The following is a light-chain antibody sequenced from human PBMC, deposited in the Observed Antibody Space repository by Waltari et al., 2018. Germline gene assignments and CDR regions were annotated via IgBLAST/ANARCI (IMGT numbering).Light chain of an antibody. CDR3: QSYDTNNRV. J-gene: IGLJ3*02. Sequence: NFMLTQPHSVSGSPGETVTISCTRSSGRLDRNYVQVYQQRPGSAPTTVIYEDKQRPFGVPDRFSGSIDSSSNSASLTISGLKTEDEAEYYCQSYDTNNRVFGGGTMLTVL. V-gene: IGLV6-57*04. CDR2: EDK. CDR1: SGRLDRNY.